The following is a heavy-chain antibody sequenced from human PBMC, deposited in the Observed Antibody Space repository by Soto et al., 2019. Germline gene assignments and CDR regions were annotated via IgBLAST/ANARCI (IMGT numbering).Heavy chain of an antibody. CDR1: GFTFRNDW. CDR2: IYHSGST. Sequence: VQLVESGGGVAKPGGSLRLSCAASGFTFRNDWMNWVRQAPGKGLEWVGYIYHSGSTYYNPSLKSRVTISVDRSKNQFSLKLSSVTAADTAVYYCARGGDSSGYVAFDIWGQGTMVTVSS. J-gene: IGHJ3*02. V-gene: IGHV4-4*02. CDR3: ARGGDSSGYVAFDI. D-gene: IGHD3-22*01.